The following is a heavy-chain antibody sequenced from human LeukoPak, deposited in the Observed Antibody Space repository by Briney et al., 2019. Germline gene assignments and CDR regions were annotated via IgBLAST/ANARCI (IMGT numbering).Heavy chain of an antibody. J-gene: IGHJ4*02. D-gene: IGHD6-6*01. Sequence: PGGSLRLSCSVSGFTFSSYAMHWVRHAPGKGLVWVSHIDRDGGSTRYADPVKGRFLMSRDNAKNTLDLQMNSLRPEDTAVYYCARAAYSSSPDYWGQGALVTVSS. CDR2: IDRDGGST. CDR1: GFTFSSYA. CDR3: ARAAYSSSPDY. V-gene: IGHV3-74*01.